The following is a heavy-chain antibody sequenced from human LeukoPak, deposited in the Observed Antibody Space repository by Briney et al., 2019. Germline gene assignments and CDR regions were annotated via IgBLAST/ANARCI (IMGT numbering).Heavy chain of an antibody. CDR1: GFTFSSYA. V-gene: IGHV3-30*04. Sequence: GGSLRLSCAASGFTFSSYAMHWVRQAPGKGLEWVAVISYDGSNKYYADSVKGRFTISRDNSKNTLYLQMNSLRAEDTAVYYCARWKRWTFDYWGQGTLVTVSS. CDR3: ARWKRWTFDY. J-gene: IGHJ4*02. D-gene: IGHD1-1*01. CDR2: ISYDGSNK.